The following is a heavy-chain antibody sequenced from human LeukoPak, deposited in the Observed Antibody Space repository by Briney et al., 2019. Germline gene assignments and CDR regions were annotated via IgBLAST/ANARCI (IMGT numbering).Heavy chain of an antibody. CDR2: INPNSGGT. D-gene: IGHD2-15*01. V-gene: IGHV1-2*04. J-gene: IGHJ4*02. CDR3: ARGYCSGGSCYFEGFDY. Sequence: ASVKVSCKASGYTFTGYYMHWVRQAPAQGLEWMGWINPNSGGTNYAQKFQGWVTMTRDTSISTAYMELSRLRSDDTAVYYCARGYCSGGSCYFEGFDYWGQGTLVTVSS. CDR1: GYTFTGYY.